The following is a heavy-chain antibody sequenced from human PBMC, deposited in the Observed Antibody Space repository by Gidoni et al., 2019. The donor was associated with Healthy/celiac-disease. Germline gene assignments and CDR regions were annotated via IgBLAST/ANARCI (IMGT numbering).Heavy chain of an antibody. J-gene: IGHJ4*02. CDR3: ARGPTSYDYIWGSYRYTKTTYYFDY. V-gene: IGHV4-34*01. CDR1: GGSFRGYY. CDR2: INHSGST. D-gene: IGHD3-16*02. Sequence: QVQLQQWGAGLLKPSETLSLTCAVYGGSFRGYYWSWIRQPPGNGLEWIGEINHSGSTNYNPSLKSRVTISVDTSKNQFSLKLSSVTAADTAVYYCARGPTSYDYIWGSYRYTKTTYYFDYWGQGTLVTVSS.